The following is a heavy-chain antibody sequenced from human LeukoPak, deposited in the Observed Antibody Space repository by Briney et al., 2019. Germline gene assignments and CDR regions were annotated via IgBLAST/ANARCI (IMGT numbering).Heavy chain of an antibody. CDR1: GFTFSSYW. V-gene: IGHV3-7*01. CDR2: IKQDGSEK. D-gene: IGHD2-15*01. Sequence: PGGSLRLSCAASGFTFSSYWMSWVRQAPGKGLEWVANIKQDGSEKYYEDSVKGRFTISRDNAKNSLYLQMNSLRAEDTAVYYCARDLVVSYYYYMDVWGKGTTVTVSS. J-gene: IGHJ6*03. CDR3: ARDLVVSYYYYMDV.